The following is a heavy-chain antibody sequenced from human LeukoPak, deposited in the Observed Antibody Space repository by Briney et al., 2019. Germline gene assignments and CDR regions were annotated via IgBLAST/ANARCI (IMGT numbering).Heavy chain of an antibody. CDR1: GFTFSSCA. Sequence: GGSLRLSCAASGFTFSSCAMHWVRQAPGKGLEYVSAISSNGGSTYYANSVKGRFTISRDNSKNTLYLQMGSLRAEDMAVYYCARDGAYDILTGLFDYWGQGTLVTVSS. CDR3: ARDGAYDILTGLFDY. V-gene: IGHV3-64*01. D-gene: IGHD3-9*01. CDR2: ISSNGGST. J-gene: IGHJ4*02.